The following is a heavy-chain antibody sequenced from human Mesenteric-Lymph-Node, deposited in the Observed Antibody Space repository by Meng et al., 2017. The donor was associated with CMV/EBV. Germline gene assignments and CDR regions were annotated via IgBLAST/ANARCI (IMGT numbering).Heavy chain of an antibody. V-gene: IGHV6-1*01. J-gene: IGHJ4*02. D-gene: IGHD2-15*01. CDR1: GDSVSSDSAA. CDR3: ARLGGRTPRDF. Sequence: SQTLSLTCVISGDSVSSDSAAWHWIRQSPSRGLEWLGRTYYRSKWYNDYALSMKSRIIFSADTSKNQFSLQLNSVTPEDTAVYYCARLGGRTPRDFWGQGMLVTVSS. CDR2: TYYRSKWYN.